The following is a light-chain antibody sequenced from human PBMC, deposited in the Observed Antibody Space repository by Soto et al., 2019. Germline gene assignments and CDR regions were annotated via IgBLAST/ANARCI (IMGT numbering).Light chain of an antibody. CDR2: AAS. J-gene: IGKJ1*01. Sequence: DIQMTQSPSSLSASVGDRVTITCRASQSISSYLNWYQQKPGKAPKLLIYAASSLQSGVPSRFSGSGSGTDFTLTISRLKPESFATYYCQPSYSTPRTFGQGTKVEIK. CDR1: QSISSY. CDR3: QPSYSTPRT. V-gene: IGKV1-39*01.